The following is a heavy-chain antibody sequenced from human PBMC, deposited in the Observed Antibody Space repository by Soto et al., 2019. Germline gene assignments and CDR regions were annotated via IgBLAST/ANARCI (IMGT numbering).Heavy chain of an antibody. CDR1: GFTFSSYG. CDR2: ISYDGSNK. CDR3: AKGRVVPKQGYCSGGSCYTRPPYYYYYMDV. Sequence: GESLKISCAASGFTFSSYGMHWVRQAPGKGLEWVAVISYDGSNKYYADSVKGRFTISRDNSKNTLYLQMNSLRAEDTAVYYWAKGRVVPKQGYCSGGSCYTRPPYYYYYMDVWGKGTTVTVSS. V-gene: IGHV3-30*18. J-gene: IGHJ6*03. D-gene: IGHD2-15*01.